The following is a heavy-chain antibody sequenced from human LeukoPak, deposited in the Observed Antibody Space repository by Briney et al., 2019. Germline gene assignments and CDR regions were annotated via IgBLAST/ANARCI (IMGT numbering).Heavy chain of an antibody. V-gene: IGHV3-21*01. CDR3: ARGRSGRFRGGSGSYPLSYLDY. Sequence: PGGSLRLSCAASGFTFSSYNMNWVRQAPGKGLEWVSSITSSSIHIYYADSVKGRFTISRDDATNSLYLQMTGLRAEDTAVYYCARGRSGRFRGGSGSYPLSYLDYWGQGTLVTVSS. CDR1: GFTFSSYN. J-gene: IGHJ4*02. CDR2: ITSSSIHI. D-gene: IGHD3-10*01.